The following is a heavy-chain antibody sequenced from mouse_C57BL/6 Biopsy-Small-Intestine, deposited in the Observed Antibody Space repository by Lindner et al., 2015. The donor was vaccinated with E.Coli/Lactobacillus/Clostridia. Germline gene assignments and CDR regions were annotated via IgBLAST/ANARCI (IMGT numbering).Heavy chain of an antibody. J-gene: IGHJ3*01. V-gene: IGHV1-81*01. CDR2: ITVSLSIT. Sequence: SVKVSCKASGGTISSDAISWVRQAPGQGLEWMGRITVSLSITNYARQFQGRVTITADKFTSTVYMELNSLRSDDTAMYYCARLDRNSIHVPADDYWGQGTLVTVS. D-gene: IGHD2-10*02. CDR3: ARLDRNSIHVPADDY. CDR1: GGTISSDA.